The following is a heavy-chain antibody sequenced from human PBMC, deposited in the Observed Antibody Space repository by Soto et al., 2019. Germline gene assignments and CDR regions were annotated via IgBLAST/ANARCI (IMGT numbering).Heavy chain of an antibody. CDR1: GGSISSGGYS. CDR3: ARHPSDFWFDP. J-gene: IGHJ5*02. V-gene: IGHV4-30-2*05. CDR2: MYHSGST. D-gene: IGHD2-21*02. Sequence: SETLSLTCAVSGGSISSGGYSWSWIRQPPGKGLEWIGYMYHSGSTYYNPSLKSRVTISVDTSKNQFSLKLSSVTAADTAVYYCARHPSDFWFDPWGQGTLVTVSS.